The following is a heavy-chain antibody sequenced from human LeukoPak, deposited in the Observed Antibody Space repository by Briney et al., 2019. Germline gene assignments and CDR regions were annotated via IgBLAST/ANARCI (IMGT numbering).Heavy chain of an antibody. CDR1: GYTFTNYA. V-gene: IGHV7-4-1*02. CDR2: INTNSGNP. D-gene: IGHD1-26*01. J-gene: IGHJ5*01. CDR3: ARVPFVVVGVTGNWFDS. Sequence: ASVKVSCKASGYTFTNYAMNWVRQAPGQGLEWMGWINTNSGNPTYAPGFTGRFVFSLDTSVSTAYLQISRLKAEDTAVYYCARVPFVVVGVTGNWFDSWGQGTLVTVSS.